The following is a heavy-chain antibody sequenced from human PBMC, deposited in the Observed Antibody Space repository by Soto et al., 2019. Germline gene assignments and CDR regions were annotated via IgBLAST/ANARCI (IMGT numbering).Heavy chain of an antibody. CDR1: GYSISSGYY. J-gene: IGHJ5*02. D-gene: IGHD3-3*01. CDR3: ARDYYDFWSGYLERYNWFDP. V-gene: IGHV4-38-2*02. Sequence: PSETLSLTCAVSGYSISSGYYWGWIRQPPGKGLEWIGSIYHSGSTYYNPSLKSRVTISVDTSKNQFSLKLSSVTAADTAVYYCARDYYDFWSGYLERYNWFDPWGQGTLVTVSS. CDR2: IYHSGST.